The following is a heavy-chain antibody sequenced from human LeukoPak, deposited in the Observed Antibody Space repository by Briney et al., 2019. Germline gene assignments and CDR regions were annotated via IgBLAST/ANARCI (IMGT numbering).Heavy chain of an antibody. J-gene: IGHJ6*02. Sequence: ASVKVSCKASGYTFTGYYMHWVRQAPGQGLEWMGWINPNSGGTNYAQKFQGRVTMTTDTSTSTAYMELRSLRSDDTAVYYCARGGDFWSGDAPYGMDVWGQGTTVTVSS. V-gene: IGHV1-2*02. D-gene: IGHD3-3*01. CDR1: GYTFTGYY. CDR3: ARGGDFWSGDAPYGMDV. CDR2: INPNSGGT.